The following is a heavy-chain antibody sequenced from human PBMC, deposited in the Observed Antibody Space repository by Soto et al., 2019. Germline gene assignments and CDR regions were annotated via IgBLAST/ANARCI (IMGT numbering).Heavy chain of an antibody. CDR1: GFPFSDYY. CDR2: ISYDGSNK. V-gene: IGHV3-30*03. D-gene: IGHD2-15*01. Sequence: PGGSLSLSCAASGFPFSDYYMHWVRQAPGKGLEWVAVISYDGSNKYYADSVKGRFTISRDNSKNTLYLQMNSLRAEDTAVYYCASIVVVVAATGENWFDPWGQGTLVTVSS. CDR3: ASIVVVVAATGENWFDP. J-gene: IGHJ5*02.